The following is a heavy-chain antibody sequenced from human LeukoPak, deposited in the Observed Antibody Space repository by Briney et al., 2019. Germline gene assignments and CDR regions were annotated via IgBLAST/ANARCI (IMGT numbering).Heavy chain of an antibody. CDR3: ARDLELYCSSTSCYSPFDY. CDR2: ISSSSSYI. D-gene: IGHD2-2*02. Sequence: GGSLRLSCAASGFTFSSYWMSWVRQAPGKGLEWVSSISSSSSYIYYADSVKGRFTISRDNAKNSLYLQMNSLRAEDTAVYYCARDLELYCSSTSCYSPFDYWGQGTLVTVSS. V-gene: IGHV3-21*01. CDR1: GFTFSSYW. J-gene: IGHJ4*02.